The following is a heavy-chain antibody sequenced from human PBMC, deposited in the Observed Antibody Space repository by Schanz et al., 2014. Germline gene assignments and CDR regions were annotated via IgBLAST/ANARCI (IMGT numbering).Heavy chain of an antibody. V-gene: IGHV3-23*04. J-gene: IGHJ6*02. CDR1: GFTFSTSA. CDR2: ILGLASTT. CDR3: LAPDYGMDV. Sequence: EVQLAESGGGLVQPGGSLRLSCAASGFTFSTSAMSWVRQVPGKGLEWVSAILGLASTTYYADSVKGRFTISRDNAKNSLFLQMNSLRAEDTAVYYCLAPDYGMDVWGQGTTVTVSS.